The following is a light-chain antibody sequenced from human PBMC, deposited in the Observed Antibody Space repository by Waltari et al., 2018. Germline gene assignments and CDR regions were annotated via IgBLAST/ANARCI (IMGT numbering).Light chain of an antibody. V-gene: IGLV2-14*03. CDR2: DVR. CDR1: SRDVGDYDH. Sequence: QSALTQPASVSGSPGQSITISCTGTSRDVGDYDHASWYQQHPGKAPKLMIYDVRKRPSGVSIRFSGSKSGNTASLTISGLQAEDEADYYCSSYTTSSTLFGTGTKVTVL. CDR3: SSYTTSSTL. J-gene: IGLJ1*01.